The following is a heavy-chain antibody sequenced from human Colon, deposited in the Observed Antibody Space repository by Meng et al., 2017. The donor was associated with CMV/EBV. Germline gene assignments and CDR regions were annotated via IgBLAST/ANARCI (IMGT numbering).Heavy chain of an antibody. Sequence: QVQLVQSGSEVKKPGASVRVSCKACGYNLSGYHTHWVRQAPGEGLEWMRRVDPGGGAKYTQKFQGRVTMTRDTSTSTVHMELNSLTFADTAVYYCARELGMTYYFAFWGQGTLVTVS. D-gene: IGHD1-14*01. CDR3: ARELGMTYYFAF. CDR1: GYNLSGYH. V-gene: IGHV1-46*01. J-gene: IGHJ4*02. CDR2: VDPGGGA.